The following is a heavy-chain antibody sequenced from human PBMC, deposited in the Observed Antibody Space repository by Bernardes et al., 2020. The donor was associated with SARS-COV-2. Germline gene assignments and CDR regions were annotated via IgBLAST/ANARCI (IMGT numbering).Heavy chain of an antibody. Sequence: GSLRLSCAASGFNFSGSAIQWVRQASGKGLEWVGRMRSKPNGYATTYGESVKGRFTISRDDSRNTAYLQINSLKIEDTAVYYCTGDYLYWGQGTLVTVSS. D-gene: IGHD4-17*01. V-gene: IGHV3-73*01. CDR2: MRSKPNGYAT. J-gene: IGHJ4*02. CDR1: GFNFSGSA. CDR3: TGDYLY.